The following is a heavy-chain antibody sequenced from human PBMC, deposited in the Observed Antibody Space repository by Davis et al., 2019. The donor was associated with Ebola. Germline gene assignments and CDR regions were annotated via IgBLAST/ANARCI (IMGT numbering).Heavy chain of an antibody. J-gene: IGHJ5*02. Sequence: GESLKISCAASGFTFSSYAISWVRQAPGKGLEWVSAISGSGGSTYYADSVKGRFTISRDNSKNTLYLQMNSLRAEDTAVYYCARDYSSGHRWFDPWGQGTLVTVSS. V-gene: IGHV3-23*01. D-gene: IGHD3-22*01. CDR3: ARDYSSGHRWFDP. CDR2: ISGSGGST. CDR1: GFTFSSYA.